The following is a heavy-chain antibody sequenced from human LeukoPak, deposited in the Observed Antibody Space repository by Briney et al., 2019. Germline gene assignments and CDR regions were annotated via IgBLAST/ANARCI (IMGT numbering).Heavy chain of an antibody. CDR2: IYYSGST. J-gene: IGHJ4*02. CDR3: ARGRGSSPNFDY. CDR1: GGSISSSSYY. V-gene: IGHV4-39*07. Sequence: SETLSLTCTVSGGSISSSSYYWGWIRQPPGKGLEWIGSIYYSGSTYYNPSLKSRVTISVDTSKNQFSLKLSSVTAADTAVYYCARGRGSSPNFDYWGQGTLVTVSS. D-gene: IGHD1-26*01.